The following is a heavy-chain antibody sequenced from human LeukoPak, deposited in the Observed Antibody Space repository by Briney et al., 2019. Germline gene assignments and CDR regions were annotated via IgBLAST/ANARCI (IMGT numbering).Heavy chain of an antibody. V-gene: IGHV3-33*01. D-gene: IGHD3-3*01. CDR1: GFTFSSYG. CDR3: ARDGSHTIFGVVMGYYYGMDV. CDR2: IWYDGSNK. Sequence: GGSLRLSCAASGFTFSSYGMHWVSQAPGKGLEWGAVIWYDGSNKYYADSVKGRFTISRDNSKNTLYLQMNSLRAEDTAVYYCARDGSHTIFGVVMGYYYGMDVWGQGTTVTVSS. J-gene: IGHJ6*02.